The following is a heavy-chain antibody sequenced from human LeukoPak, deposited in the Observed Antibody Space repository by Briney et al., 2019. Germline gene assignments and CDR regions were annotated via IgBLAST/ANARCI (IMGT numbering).Heavy chain of an antibody. CDR3: ATTRRMREVDY. CDR2: ISYDGSNK. V-gene: IGHV3-30*01. J-gene: IGHJ4*02. D-gene: IGHD3-16*01. Sequence: PGRSLRLSCAASGFTFSSYAMHWVRQAPGKGLEWVAVISYDGSNKYYADSVKGRFTISRDNSKNPLYLQMNSLRAEDTAVYYCATTRRMREVDYWGQGTLVTVSS. CDR1: GFTFSSYA.